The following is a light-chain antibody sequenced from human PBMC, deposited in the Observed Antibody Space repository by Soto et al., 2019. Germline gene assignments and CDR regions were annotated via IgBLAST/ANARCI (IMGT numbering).Light chain of an antibody. CDR2: DAS. Sequence: GDRVTITCRASQSISSWLAWYQQKPGKAPKLLIYDASSLESGVPSRFSGSGSGTEFILTINNLQPEDFASYFCLQVYSFPRTFGLGTKV. V-gene: IGKV1-5*01. J-gene: IGKJ1*01. CDR1: QSISSW. CDR3: LQVYSFPRT.